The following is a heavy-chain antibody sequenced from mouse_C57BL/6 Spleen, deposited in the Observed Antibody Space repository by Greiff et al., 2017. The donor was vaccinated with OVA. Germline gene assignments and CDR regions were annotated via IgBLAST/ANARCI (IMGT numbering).Heavy chain of an antibody. CDR2: IYPGDGDT. J-gene: IGHJ2*01. Sequence: VNVVESGPELVKPGASVKISCKASGYAFSSSWMNWVKQRPGKGLEWIGRIYPGDGDTNYNGKFKGKATLTADKSSSTAYMQLSSLTSEDSAVYFCARWGVYYFDYWGQGTTLTVSS. V-gene: IGHV1-82*01. CDR3: ARWGVYYFDY. CDR1: GYAFSSSW.